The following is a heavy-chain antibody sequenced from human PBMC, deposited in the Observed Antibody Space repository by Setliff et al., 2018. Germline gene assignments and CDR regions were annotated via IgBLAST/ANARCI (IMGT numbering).Heavy chain of an antibody. CDR2: ISYSGRT. D-gene: IGHD2-15*01. J-gene: IGHJ4*02. CDR3: ARVAYPNGGSCRYFDN. V-gene: IGHV4-31*11. Sequence: PSETLSLTCAVSGGSISTDPYFWTWIRQHPVKGLEWIGYISYSGRTSYNPCLYSRITVSLDRSKNQFSLQLTSVTAADTAMYYCARVAYPNGGSCRYFDNWGQGTLVTVSS. CDR1: GGSISTDPYF.